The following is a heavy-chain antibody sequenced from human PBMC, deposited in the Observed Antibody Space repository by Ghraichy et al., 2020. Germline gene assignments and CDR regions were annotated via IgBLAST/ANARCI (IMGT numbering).Heavy chain of an antibody. CDR3: ARDSGYDYPDY. D-gene: IGHD5-12*01. V-gene: IGHV3-48*03. J-gene: IGHJ4*02. Sequence: GGSLRLSCAASGFTFSSYEMNWVRQAPGKGLEWVSYISSSGSTIYYADSVKGRFTISRDNAKNSLYLQMNSLRAEDTAVYYCARDSGYDYPDYWGQGTLVTVSS. CDR2: ISSSGSTI. CDR1: GFTFSSYE.